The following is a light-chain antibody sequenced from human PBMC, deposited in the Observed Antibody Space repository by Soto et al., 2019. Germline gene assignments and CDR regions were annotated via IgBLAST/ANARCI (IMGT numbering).Light chain of an antibody. J-gene: IGKJ5*01. CDR3: QQYGSSPIT. Sequence: EIVLTQSPATLSLSPGERATLTCRASQSVSNFLAWYQHKPGQAPRLLIYDASIRAAGVPARFSGSGSGTDFTLTISSLETEDFAVYYCQQYGSSPITFGQGTRLEIK. V-gene: IGKV3-20*01. CDR1: QSVSNF. CDR2: DAS.